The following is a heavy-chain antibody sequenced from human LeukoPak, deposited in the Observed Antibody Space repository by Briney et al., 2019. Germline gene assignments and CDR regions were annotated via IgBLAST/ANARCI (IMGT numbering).Heavy chain of an antibody. CDR3: ARHNDFAR. Sequence: SETLFLTCTFSGGSLSGDHWNWIRQPPGKGLEWIGYIYSSGNTNYNPSLKSRVTISVDMPKNQFSLKLSSVTAADTAVYYCARHNDFARGGERTMVTVSS. CDR1: GGSLSGDH. D-gene: IGHD3/OR15-3a*01. J-gene: IGHJ3*01. CDR2: IYSSGNT. V-gene: IGHV4-59*08.